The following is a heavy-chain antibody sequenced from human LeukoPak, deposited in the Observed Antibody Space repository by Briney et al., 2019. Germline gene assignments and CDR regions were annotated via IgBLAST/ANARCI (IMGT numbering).Heavy chain of an antibody. CDR1: GYTLTELS. J-gene: IGHJ3*02. CDR3: ATAPGLGATAHDAFDI. Sequence: ASVKVSCKVSGYTLTELSMHWVRQAPGKGLEWMGGFDPEDGETIYAQKFQGRVTMTEDTSTDTAYMELSSLRSEDTAVYYCATAPGLGATAHDAFDIWGQGTMVTVSS. D-gene: IGHD1-26*01. CDR2: FDPEDGET. V-gene: IGHV1-24*01.